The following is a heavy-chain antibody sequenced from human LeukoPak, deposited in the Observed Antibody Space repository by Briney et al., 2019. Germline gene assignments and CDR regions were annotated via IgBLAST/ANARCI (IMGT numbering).Heavy chain of an antibody. J-gene: IGHJ6*03. CDR2: INPNSGGT. Sequence: ASVKVSCEASGYTFTSYDINWVRQATGQGLEWMGWINPNSGGTNYAQKFQGRVTMTRDTSISTAYMELSRLRSDDTAVYYCARGSFSRLQRGGITMVRGAGAYMDVWGKGTTVTISS. CDR3: ARGSFSRLQRGGITMVRGAGAYMDV. V-gene: IGHV1-2*02. CDR1: GYTFTSYD. D-gene: IGHD3-10*01.